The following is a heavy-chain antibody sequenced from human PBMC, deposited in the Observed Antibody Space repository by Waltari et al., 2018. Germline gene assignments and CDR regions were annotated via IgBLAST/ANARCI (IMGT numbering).Heavy chain of an antibody. CDR2: IQGDSSEK. CDR3: ARDGQLSY. D-gene: IGHD6-6*01. J-gene: IGHJ4*02. Sequence: EVKLVESGGGLVQPGGSLRLSWVASGISFGNFWMSWVRQAPGKGPEWVANIQGDSSEKYYMDSLEGRFTIYRDNAQNSVFLQMNSLRAEDTAIYYCARDGQLSYWGQGTLVTVSS. V-gene: IGHV3-7*01. CDR1: GISFGNFW.